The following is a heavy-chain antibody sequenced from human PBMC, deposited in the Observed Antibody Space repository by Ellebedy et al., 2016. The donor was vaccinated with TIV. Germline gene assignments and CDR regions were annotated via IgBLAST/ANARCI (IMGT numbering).Heavy chain of an antibody. CDR2: ISGSGGST. V-gene: IGHV3-23*01. CDR3: AKAAGSGSSDY. D-gene: IGHD3-10*01. J-gene: IGHJ4*02. CDR1: GFTVSSNY. Sequence: GGSLRLXCAASGFTVSSNYMSWVRQAPGKGLEWVSAISGSGGSTYYADSVKGRFTISRDNSKNTLYLQMNSLRAEDTAVYYCAKAAGSGSSDYWGQGTLVTVSS.